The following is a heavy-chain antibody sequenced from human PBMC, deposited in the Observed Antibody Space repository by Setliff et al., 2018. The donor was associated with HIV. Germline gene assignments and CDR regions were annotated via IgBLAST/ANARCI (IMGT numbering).Heavy chain of an antibody. V-gene: IGHV4-39*01. CDR3: ARHFPSISLFFGDPGPFDR. CDR2: IFNDGRT. J-gene: IGHJ4*02. CDR1: GGFISSSSYY. D-gene: IGHD3-10*01. Sequence: TLSLTCTVSGGFISSSSYYWGWIRQPPGKGLEWIGSIFNDGRTYYNPSLKSRITIPMDTSTNQFALKLSSVTAADTAVYFCARHFPSISLFFGDPGPFDRWGQGALVTVSS.